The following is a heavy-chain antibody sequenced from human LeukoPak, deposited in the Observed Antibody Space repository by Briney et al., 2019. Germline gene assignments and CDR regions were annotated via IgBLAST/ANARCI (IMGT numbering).Heavy chain of an antibody. CDR1: GFTFSSYE. V-gene: IGHV3-48*03. CDR2: ISSSGSTI. Sequence: PGGSLRLSCAASGFTFSSYEMNWVRQAPGKGLEWVSYISSSGSTIYYADSVKGRFTISRDNAKNSLYLQMNSLRAEDTAVYNCAREGGDYGDYVQDYYYGMDVWGKGTTVTVSS. CDR3: AREGGDYGDYVQDYYYGMDV. J-gene: IGHJ6*04. D-gene: IGHD4-17*01.